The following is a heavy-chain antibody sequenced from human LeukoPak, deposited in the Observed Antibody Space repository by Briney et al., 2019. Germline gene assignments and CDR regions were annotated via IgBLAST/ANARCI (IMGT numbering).Heavy chain of an antibody. CDR2: ITSNSSYI. D-gene: IGHD2-21*02. CDR1: GFTFSTYS. V-gene: IGHV3-21*01. Sequence: GGSLRLSCAASGFTFSTYSMNWVGQAPGKGLEWVASITSNSSYIYYADSLKGRFTISRDNAKNSLYLQMNSLRAEDTAVYYCATSYCGGDCSYYRYFDLWGRGTLVTVSS. J-gene: IGHJ2*01. CDR3: ATSYCGGDCSYYRYFDL.